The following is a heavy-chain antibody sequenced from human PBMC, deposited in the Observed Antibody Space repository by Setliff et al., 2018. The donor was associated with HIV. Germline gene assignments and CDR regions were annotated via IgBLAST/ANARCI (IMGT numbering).Heavy chain of an antibody. D-gene: IGHD7-27*01. CDR3: ARDRMGIDNPNYYMDV. J-gene: IGHJ6*03. CDR1: GYTFTSYA. Sequence: ASVKVSCKASGYTFTSYAMHWVRQAPGQRLEWMGWINAGNGNTKYSQEFQGRVTITRDTSASTAYMELSSLRSEDMAVYYCARDRMGIDNPNYYMDVWGKGTTVTVSS. V-gene: IGHV1-3*03. CDR2: INAGNGNT.